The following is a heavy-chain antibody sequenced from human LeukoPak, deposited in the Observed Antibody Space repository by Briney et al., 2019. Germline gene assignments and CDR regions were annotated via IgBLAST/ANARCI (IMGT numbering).Heavy chain of an antibody. D-gene: IGHD3-22*01. CDR2: HYYSVST. CDR3: AREGTGRGSGYYYGLFDY. CDR1: DGSISSGGHY. V-gene: IGHV4-31*03. Sequence: SETLSLTSTVSDGSISSGGHYSSCPRQHPRKGLEWIGYHYYSVSTYYNPSLKTRVTISVDTSKNQISLNLNSVTAADTAVYYCAREGTGRGSGYYYGLFDYWSQGTLVTVSS. J-gene: IGHJ4*02.